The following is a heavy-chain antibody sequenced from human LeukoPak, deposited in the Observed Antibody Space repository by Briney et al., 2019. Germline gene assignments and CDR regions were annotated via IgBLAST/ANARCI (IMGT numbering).Heavy chain of an antibody. J-gene: IGHJ5*02. D-gene: IGHD3-10*01. Sequence: GGSLRLSCAASGFSFSSYAMSWVRQAPGKGLEWVSVISGGGGSTYYADSVKGRFTISRDNSKNTLYLQMNSLRAEDTAVYYCAKRDPGTSAVRFDPWGQGTLVTVSS. CDR3: AKRDPGTSAVRFDP. V-gene: IGHV3-23*01. CDR2: ISGGGGST. CDR1: GFSFSSYA.